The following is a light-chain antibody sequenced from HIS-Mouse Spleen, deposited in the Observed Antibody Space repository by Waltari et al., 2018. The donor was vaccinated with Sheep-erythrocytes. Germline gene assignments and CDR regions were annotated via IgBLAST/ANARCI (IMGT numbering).Light chain of an antibody. Sequence: SYELTQPPSVSVSPGQTASITCAGDKLGDKYACWYQQKPGQSPVLVIYQDSKRPSGIPGRVCGSTSGNNATLPISGTQAMDEADDYCQAWDSSTAVFGGGTKLTVL. J-gene: IGLJ2*01. V-gene: IGLV3-1*01. CDR1: KLGDKY. CDR3: QAWDSSTAV. CDR2: QDS.